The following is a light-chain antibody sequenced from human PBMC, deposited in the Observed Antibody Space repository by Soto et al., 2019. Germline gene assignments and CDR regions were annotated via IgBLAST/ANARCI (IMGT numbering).Light chain of an antibody. J-gene: IGLJ1*01. CDR1: SSNIENNY. Sequence: QSVLTQPPSVSAAAGQKVTISCSGSSSNIENNYVSWYQQLPGTAPKLVIYDNDGRPSGIPDRFPGSKSGTSATLAITGLQTGDEADYYCATWDDSLSAGVFGTGTKVTVL. CDR3: ATWDDSLSAGV. CDR2: DND. V-gene: IGLV1-51*01.